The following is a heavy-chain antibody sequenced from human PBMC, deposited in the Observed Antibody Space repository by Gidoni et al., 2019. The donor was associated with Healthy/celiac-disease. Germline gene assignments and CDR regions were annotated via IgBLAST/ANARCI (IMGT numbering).Heavy chain of an antibody. Sequence: QMQLVQSGPEVKKPGTSVKVSCKASGFTFTSSAVQWVRQARGQRLEWIGWIVVGSGNTNYAQKFQERVTITRDMSTSTAYMELSSLRSEDTAVYYCAAPGGAGDAFDIWGQGTMVTVSS. CDR1: GFTFTSSA. CDR3: AAPGGAGDAFDI. D-gene: IGHD3-16*01. CDR2: IVVGSGNT. V-gene: IGHV1-58*01. J-gene: IGHJ3*02.